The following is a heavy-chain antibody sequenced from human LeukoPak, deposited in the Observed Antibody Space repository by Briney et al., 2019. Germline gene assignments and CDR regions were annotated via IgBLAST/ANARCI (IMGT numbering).Heavy chain of an antibody. CDR1: GYTFTSYG. CDR2: ISGYNGDT. D-gene: IGHD6-19*01. V-gene: IGHV1-18*01. Sequence: ASVRVSYKASGYTFTSYGISWVRQAPGQGLEWMGWISGYNGDTNYAQKLQGRVTMTTDTSTSTVYMELRSLRSDDTAVYFCARLAVAGHFDHWGQGTLVTVSS. J-gene: IGHJ4*02. CDR3: ARLAVAGHFDH.